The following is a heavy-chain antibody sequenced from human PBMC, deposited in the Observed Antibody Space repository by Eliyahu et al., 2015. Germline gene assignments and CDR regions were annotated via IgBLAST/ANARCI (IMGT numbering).Heavy chain of an antibody. CDR3: AKRGSPSGSYYFDS. CDR2: INIGGGAT. CDR1: GFXXSSYF. V-gene: IGHV3-23*01. Sequence: EVRLLESGGGLVQPGGSLXLSCPAXGFXXSSYFMTWVRQAPGKGLEXVSVINIGGGATYYADSVKGRFTISRDNAKNMLYLQMNSLRADDTAVYYCAKRGSPSGSYYFDSWGQGTLVTVSS. D-gene: IGHD6-19*01. J-gene: IGHJ4*02.